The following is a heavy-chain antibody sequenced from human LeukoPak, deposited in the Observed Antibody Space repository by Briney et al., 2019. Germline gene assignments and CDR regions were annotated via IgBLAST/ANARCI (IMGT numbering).Heavy chain of an antibody. Sequence: PGGSLRLSCAASGFTFSSYSMNWVRQAPGKGLEWVSSISSSSSYIYYADSVKGRFTIPRDNAKSSLYLQMNSLRAEDTAVYYCARDRYSSGFVDYWGQGTLVTVSS. J-gene: IGHJ4*02. V-gene: IGHV3-21*01. CDR3: ARDRYSSGFVDY. CDR2: ISSSSSYI. D-gene: IGHD6-19*01. CDR1: GFTFSSYS.